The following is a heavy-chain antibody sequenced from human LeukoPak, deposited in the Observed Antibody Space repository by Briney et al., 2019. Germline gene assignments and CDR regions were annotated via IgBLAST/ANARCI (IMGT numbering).Heavy chain of an antibody. J-gene: IGHJ4*02. D-gene: IGHD2-15*01. CDR1: GYIFTRYG. CDR2: ISAHYGNT. Sequence: ASVKVSCKASGYIFTRYGISWVRQAPGQGLEWMGRISAHYGNTNYAQKFQDRVTMTTDTSTNTAYMELRSLRPDDTAVYYCARDFFHGHCSGLSCFLLDYWGQGSLVTVSS. V-gene: IGHV1-18*04. CDR3: ARDFFHGHCSGLSCFLLDY.